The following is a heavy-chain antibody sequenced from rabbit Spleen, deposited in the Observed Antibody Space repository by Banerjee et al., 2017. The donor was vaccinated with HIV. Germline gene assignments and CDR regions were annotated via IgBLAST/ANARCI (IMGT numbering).Heavy chain of an antibody. V-gene: IGHV1S40*01. CDR1: GFSFSSSYY. D-gene: IGHD8-1*01. Sequence: QSLEESGGGLVQPEGSLTLTCTASGFSFSSSYYMCWVRQAPGKGLEWIACIYGGSSASTVYASWAKGRFTISKTSSTTVTLQMTSLTAADTATYFCARDAGTSFSTYGMDLWGPGTLVTVS. CDR2: IYGGSSAST. J-gene: IGHJ6*01. CDR3: ARDAGTSFSTYGMDL.